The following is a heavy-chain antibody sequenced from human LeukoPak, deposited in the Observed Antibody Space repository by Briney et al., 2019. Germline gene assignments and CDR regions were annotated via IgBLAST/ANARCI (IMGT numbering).Heavy chain of an antibody. CDR3: AKDHERYCSSTSCCPWFDP. Sequence: AGGSLRLSCAASGFTFSSYGMHWVRQAPGKGLEWVAVISYDGSNKYYADSVKGRFTISRDNSKNTLYLQMNSLRAEDTAVYYCAKDHERYCSSTSCCPWFDPWGQGTLVTVSS. J-gene: IGHJ5*02. V-gene: IGHV3-30*18. D-gene: IGHD2-2*01. CDR1: GFTFSSYG. CDR2: ISYDGSNK.